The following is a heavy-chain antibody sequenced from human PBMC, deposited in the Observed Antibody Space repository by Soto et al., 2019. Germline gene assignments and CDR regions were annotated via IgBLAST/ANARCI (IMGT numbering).Heavy chain of an antibody. V-gene: IGHV4-30-4*01. CDR2: IYYTGNT. CDR3: AISSLYGMIV. J-gene: IGHJ3*01. CDR1: GGSISSGYYY. Sequence: SLSLSLNFSDPGGSISSGYYYWSWIRHPHRNGLEWIGNIYYTGNTYYNPFLKSRLIISIDPSKNQFSLKVGSVISADTAVYYCAISSLYGMIVCGHGTTVNVS. D-gene: IGHD3-22*01.